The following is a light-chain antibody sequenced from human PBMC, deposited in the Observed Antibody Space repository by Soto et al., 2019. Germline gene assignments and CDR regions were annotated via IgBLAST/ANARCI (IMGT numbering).Light chain of an antibody. CDR1: QTINNN. J-gene: IGKJ1*01. Sequence: ETVMTQSPVTLSVSPGEGATLSCRASQTINNNLAWYQQKPGQAPRLLIYGASRRATGVPARFSGSGSGTEFTLTISSLQSEDFAVYYCLHYNNGPRFGQGTEVDVK. V-gene: IGKV3-15*01. CDR3: LHYNNGPR. CDR2: GAS.